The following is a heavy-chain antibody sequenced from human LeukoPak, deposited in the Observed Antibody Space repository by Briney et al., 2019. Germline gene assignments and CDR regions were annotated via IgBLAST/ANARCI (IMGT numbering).Heavy chain of an antibody. CDR3: ARDRVPADFNTIAVAGTIAY. CDR2: ISSSSSYI. Sequence: GGSLRLSCAASGFTFSSYSMNWVRQAPGKGLEWVSSISSSSSYIYYADSVKGRFTISRDNAKNSLYLQMNSLRAEDTAVYYCARDRVPADFNTIAVAGTIAYWGQGTVVTVSS. V-gene: IGHV3-21*01. J-gene: IGHJ4*02. CDR1: GFTFSSYS. D-gene: IGHD6-19*01.